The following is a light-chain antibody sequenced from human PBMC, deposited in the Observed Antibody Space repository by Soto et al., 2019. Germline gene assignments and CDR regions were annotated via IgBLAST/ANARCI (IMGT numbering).Light chain of an antibody. V-gene: IGKV1-27*01. CDR1: QGISNY. Sequence: DIPMTQSPSSLSASVGDRVTITCRASQGISNYLAWYQQKPGKVPKLLIYGASTLQSGVPSRFSGSGSGTDFTLTISSLQPEDGATYYYQKCNRVPSLTFGGGTKVEIK. J-gene: IGKJ4*01. CDR3: QKCNRVPSLT. CDR2: GAS.